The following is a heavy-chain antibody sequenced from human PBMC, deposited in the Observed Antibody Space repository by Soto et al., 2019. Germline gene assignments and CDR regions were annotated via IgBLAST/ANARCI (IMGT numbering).Heavy chain of an antibody. V-gene: IGHV3-23*01. CDR1: GLTFRCYA. CDR2: LTPGGETT. D-gene: IGHD1-26*01. Sequence: GGSLRLSCAVSGLTFRCYAMTWVRQAPGKGLEWVSALTPGGETTYHIDSVKGRFTISRDNAKNTLYLQMNSLTDADTAVYYCAKDSPVSGNYQDLDYWGPGTLVTVSS. J-gene: IGHJ4*02. CDR3: AKDSPVSGNYQDLDY.